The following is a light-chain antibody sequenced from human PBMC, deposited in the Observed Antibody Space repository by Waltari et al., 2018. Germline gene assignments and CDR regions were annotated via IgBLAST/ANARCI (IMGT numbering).Light chain of an antibody. CDR1: QSISSW. CDR2: KAS. CDR3: QQYNSYSLYT. Sequence: DIQMTHSPSTLSASVGDRVTITCRASQSISSWLAWYQQKPGKAPKLLIYKASSLESGVPSRFSGSGSGTEFTLTISSLQPDDFATYYCQQYNSYSLYTFGQGTKLEIK. V-gene: IGKV1-5*03. J-gene: IGKJ2*01.